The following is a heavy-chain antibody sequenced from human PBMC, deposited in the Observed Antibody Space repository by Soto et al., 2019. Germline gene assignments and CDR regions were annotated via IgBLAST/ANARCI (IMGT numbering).Heavy chain of an antibody. V-gene: IGHV1-69*01. D-gene: IGHD6-13*01. J-gene: IGHJ5*02. CDR1: GGNFSSYA. Sequence: QVQLVQSGAEVKKPGSSVKVSCKASGGNFSSYAISWVRQAPGQGLEWMGGIIPIFGTANYAQKFQGRVTITADESTSTAYMELSSLRSEDTAVYYCATHLRDSSSWYGWFDPWGKGTLVTVSS. CDR3: ATHLRDSSSWYGWFDP. CDR2: IIPIFGTA.